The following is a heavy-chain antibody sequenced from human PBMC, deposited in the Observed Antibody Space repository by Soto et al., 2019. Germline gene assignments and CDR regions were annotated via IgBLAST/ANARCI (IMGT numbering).Heavy chain of an antibody. CDR1: GGSISSYY. D-gene: IGHD4-4*01. J-gene: IGHJ4*02. V-gene: IGHV4-59*01. CDR2: IYYSGST. CDR3: ARGMTTVTPFDY. Sequence: PSETLSLTCTVSGGSISSYYWSWIRQPPGKGLEWIGYIYYSGSTNYNPSLKSRVTISVDTSKNQFSLKLSSVTAADTAVYYCARGMTTVTPFDYWGQGTLVTVS.